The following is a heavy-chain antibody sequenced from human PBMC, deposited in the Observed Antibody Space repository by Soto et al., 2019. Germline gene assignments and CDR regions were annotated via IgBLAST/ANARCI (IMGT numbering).Heavy chain of an antibody. Sequence: ASVKVSCKASGGTFSSYAISWVRQAPGQGLEWMGGIIPIFGTANYAQKFQGRVTITADKSTSTAYMELSSLRSEDTAVYYCARDGYSSGWYVSGYYYYYGMDVWGQGTTVTVSS. V-gene: IGHV1-69*06. CDR1: GGTFSSYA. CDR3: ARDGYSSGWYVSGYYYYYGMDV. D-gene: IGHD6-19*01. J-gene: IGHJ6*02. CDR2: IIPIFGTA.